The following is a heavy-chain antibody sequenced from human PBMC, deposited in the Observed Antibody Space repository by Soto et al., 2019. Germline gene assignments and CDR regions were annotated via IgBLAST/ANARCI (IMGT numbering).Heavy chain of an antibody. V-gene: IGHV1-69*13. CDR2: IIPIFGTA. CDR3: ARGSDSSGYEPYYYYYGMDV. CDR1: GGTFSSYA. Sequence: GASVKVSCKASGGTFSSYAISWVRQAPGQGLEWMGGIIPIFGTANYAQKFQGRVTITADESTSTAYMELSSLRSEDTAVYYCARGSDSSGYEPYYYYYGMDVWGQGTTVTVSS. D-gene: IGHD3-22*01. J-gene: IGHJ6*01.